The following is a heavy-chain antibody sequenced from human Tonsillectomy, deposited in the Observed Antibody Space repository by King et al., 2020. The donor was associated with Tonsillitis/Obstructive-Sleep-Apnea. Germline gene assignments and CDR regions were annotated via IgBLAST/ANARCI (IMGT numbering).Heavy chain of an antibody. CDR3: ARERITMVRGVAGNWFDP. V-gene: IGHV4-4*07. CDR2: IYTSGST. D-gene: IGHD3-10*01. J-gene: IGHJ5*02. CDR1: GGSISSYY. Sequence: QLQESGPALVNPSETLSLTCTVSGGSISSYYWSWIRQPAGKGLEWIGRIYTSGSTNYNPPLRSRVTMSVDTSKKQFSLKLSSVTAADTAVYYCARERITMVRGVAGNWFDPWGQGTLATASS.